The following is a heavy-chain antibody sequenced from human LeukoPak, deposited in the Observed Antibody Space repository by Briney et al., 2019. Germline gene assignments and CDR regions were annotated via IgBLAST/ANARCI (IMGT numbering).Heavy chain of an antibody. CDR3: ARHPPRPRIVGATKGWFDP. J-gene: IGHJ5*02. Sequence: PSETLSLTCTVSGYSISSGYYWGWIRQPPGKGLEWIGSIYHSGSTCYNPSLKSRVTISVDTSKNQFSLKLSSVTAADTAVYYCARHPPRPRIVGATKGWFDPWGQGTLVTVSS. CDR2: IYHSGST. CDR1: GYSISSGYY. D-gene: IGHD1-26*01. V-gene: IGHV4-38-2*02.